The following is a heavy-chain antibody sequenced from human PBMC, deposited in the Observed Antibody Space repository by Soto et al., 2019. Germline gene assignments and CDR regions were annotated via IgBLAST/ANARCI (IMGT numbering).Heavy chain of an antibody. Sequence: EVQLVESGGGLVKPGGSLRLSCAASGFTFSSYSMNWVRQAPGKGLEWVSSISSSSSYIYYADSVKGRFTISRDHAKNSLYLQMHSLRAEDTAVHYCARDQPGYSYGYGLGYWGQGTLVTVSS. D-gene: IGHD5-18*01. CDR2: ISSSSSYI. CDR1: GFTFSSYS. V-gene: IGHV3-21*01. J-gene: IGHJ4*02. CDR3: ARDQPGYSYGYGLGY.